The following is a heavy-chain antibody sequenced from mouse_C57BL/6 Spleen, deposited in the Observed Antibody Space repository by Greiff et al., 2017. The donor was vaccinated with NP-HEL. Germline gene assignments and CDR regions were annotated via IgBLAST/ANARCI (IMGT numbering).Heavy chain of an antibody. CDR3: ASRQLRLRVYFDY. CDR2: IDPNSGGT. V-gene: IGHV1-72*01. Sequence: QVQLKQPGAELVKPGASVKLSCKASGYTFTSYWMHWVKQRPGRGLEWIGRIDPNSGGTKYNEKFKSKATLTVDKPSSTAYMQLSSLTSEDSAVYYCASRQLRLRVYFDYWGQGTTLTVSS. CDR1: GYTFTSYW. D-gene: IGHD3-2*02. J-gene: IGHJ2*01.